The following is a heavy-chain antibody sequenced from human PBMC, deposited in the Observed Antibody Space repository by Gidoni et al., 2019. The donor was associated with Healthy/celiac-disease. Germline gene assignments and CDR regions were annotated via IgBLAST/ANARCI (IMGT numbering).Heavy chain of an antibody. V-gene: IGHV3-21*01. D-gene: IGHD3-9*01. CDR2: VRSSESYI. J-gene: IGHJ3*02. Sequence: EVQQVASGGGLVKPGGSLRLSCAASGFTFSSYSMNWVRQAPGKGMYWGSSVRSSESYIYYADSVKDRFTISRDNAKNSLYLEMNSLRAEGTAVNYCAKDEIPNNYDMLTGPVKDAFDIWGQGTMVTVSS. CDR3: AKDEIPNNYDMLTGPVKDAFDI. CDR1: GFTFSSYS.